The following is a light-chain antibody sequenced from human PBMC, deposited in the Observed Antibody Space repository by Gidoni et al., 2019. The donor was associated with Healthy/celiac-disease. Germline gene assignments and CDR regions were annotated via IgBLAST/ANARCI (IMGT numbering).Light chain of an antibody. Sequence: QSALTQPASVTGSSGQSITISCTGTSSDVGGYNYVSWYQQHQGKAPKLMIYDVSNRPSGVSNRFSGSKSGNTASLTISGLQAEDEADYYCSSYTSSSTWVFGGGTKLTVL. CDR2: DVS. J-gene: IGLJ3*02. CDR3: SSYTSSSTWV. V-gene: IGLV2-14*01. CDR1: SSDVGGYNY.